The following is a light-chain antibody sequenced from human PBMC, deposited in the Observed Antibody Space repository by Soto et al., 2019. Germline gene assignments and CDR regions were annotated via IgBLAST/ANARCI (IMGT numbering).Light chain of an antibody. Sequence: EIVMTQSPASLSVSPGERPTLSCRASQSVSSNLAWYQQKRGQPPRLLIFGASTRATGIPATFSGSGSGTEFTLTISSLQSEDFAVYYCQQYNNWPLTFGGGTKVEIK. CDR2: GAS. V-gene: IGKV3-15*01. CDR1: QSVSSN. J-gene: IGKJ4*01. CDR3: QQYNNWPLT.